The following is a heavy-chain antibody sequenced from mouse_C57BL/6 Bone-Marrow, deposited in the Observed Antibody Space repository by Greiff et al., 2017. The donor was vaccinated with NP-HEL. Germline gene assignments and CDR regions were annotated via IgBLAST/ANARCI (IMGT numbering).Heavy chain of an antibody. J-gene: IGHJ4*01. V-gene: IGHV5-17*01. Sequence: EVQVVESGGGLVKPGGSLKLSCAASGFTFSDYGMHWVRQAPEKGLEWVAYISSGSSTIYYADTVKGRFTISRDNAKNTLFLQMTSLRSEDTAMYYCARGEIYYYGSSPYYYAMDYWGQGTSVTVSS. CDR3: ARGEIYYYGSSPYYYAMDY. D-gene: IGHD1-1*01. CDR1: GFTFSDYG. CDR2: ISSGSSTI.